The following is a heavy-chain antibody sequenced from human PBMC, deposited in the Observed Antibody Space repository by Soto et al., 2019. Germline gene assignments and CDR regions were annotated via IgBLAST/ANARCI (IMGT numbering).Heavy chain of an antibody. J-gene: IGHJ3*02. V-gene: IGHV4-34*01. D-gene: IGHD3-9*01. CDR1: GGTFSGYY. Sequence: PSETMSLTCAVYGGTFSGYYWSWIRQNPGKGLEWIGEINHSGSSNYNPSLKSRVTISVDTSKNQFSLKLRSVTAADTAVYYCARRGRRYSDFLSRPQAVGAFDIWGQGTLVTVSS. CDR2: INHSGSS. CDR3: ARRGRRYSDFLSRPQAVGAFDI.